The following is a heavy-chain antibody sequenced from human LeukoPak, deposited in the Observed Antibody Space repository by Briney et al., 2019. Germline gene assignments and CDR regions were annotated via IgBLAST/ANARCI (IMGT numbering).Heavy chain of an antibody. J-gene: IGHJ4*02. CDR3: ARGIYGSGSYGPFDY. D-gene: IGHD3-10*01. CDR2: IYHSGNT. Sequence: SQTLSLTCAVSGGSISSGGQSWSWMRQPPGTGLEWIGYIYHSGNTYYNPSLKSRVTISVDRSKNQFSLKLSSVTAADTAVYYCARGIYGSGSYGPFDYWGQGTLVTVSS. CDR1: GGSISSGGQS. V-gene: IGHV4-30-2*01.